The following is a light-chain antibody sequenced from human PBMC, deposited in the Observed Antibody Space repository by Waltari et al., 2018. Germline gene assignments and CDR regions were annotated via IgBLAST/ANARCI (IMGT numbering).Light chain of an antibody. CDR2: EVS. CDR3: MQGIEYPWT. Sequence: DIVMTQTPLSLPVTLGAPASISCRSSQSLLDSEDGNTYLDWYLQKPGQSPQLLIYEVSNRASGVPDRFSGSGSDTDFTLKISRVEAEDVGVYYCMQGIEYPWTFGQGTKVEIK. CDR1: QSLLDSEDGNTY. V-gene: IGKV2-40*01. J-gene: IGKJ1*01.